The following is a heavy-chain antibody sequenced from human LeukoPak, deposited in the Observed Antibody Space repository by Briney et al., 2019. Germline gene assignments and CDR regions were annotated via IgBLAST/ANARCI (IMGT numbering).Heavy chain of an antibody. V-gene: IGHV3-49*04. CDR2: IRSKAYGGTT. J-gene: IGHJ4*02. D-gene: IGHD3-9*01. CDR1: GFTFGDYA. Sequence: GGSLRLSCTVSGFTFGDYAMSWVRQAPGKGLEWVGFIRSKAYGGTTEYAASVKGRFTISRDDSKSIAYLQMNSLKTEDTAVYYCTRVYYDILTGTHPSDYWGQGTLVTVSS. CDR3: TRVYYDILTGTHPSDY.